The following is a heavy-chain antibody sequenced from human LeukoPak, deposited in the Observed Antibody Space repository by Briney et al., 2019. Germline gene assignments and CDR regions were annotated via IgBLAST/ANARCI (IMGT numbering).Heavy chain of an antibody. CDR2: ISYDGSNK. D-gene: IGHD3-10*01. V-gene: IGHV3-30*03. Sequence: PGGSLRLSCAASGFTFSSYDMRWVRQAPGKGLEWVAVISYDGSNKYYADSVKGRFTISRDNSKNTLYLQMNSLRAEDTAVYYCARPPTPTGSYYTPYYFDYWGQGTLVTVSS. J-gene: IGHJ4*02. CDR1: GFTFSSYD. CDR3: ARPPTPTGSYYTPYYFDY.